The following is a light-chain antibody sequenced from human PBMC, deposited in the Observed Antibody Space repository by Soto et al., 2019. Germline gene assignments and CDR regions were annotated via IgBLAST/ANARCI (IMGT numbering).Light chain of an antibody. CDR3: CSYAGSSVVV. CDR2: EVS. Sequence: QSVLTQPASVSGSPGQSITISCTGTSSDVGSYNLVSWYQQHPGKAPKLRIYEVSKRPSGVSNRFSGSKSGNTASLTISGLQAEDEADYYCCSYAGSSVVVFGGGTQLTVL. V-gene: IGLV2-23*02. J-gene: IGLJ2*01. CDR1: SSDVGSYNL.